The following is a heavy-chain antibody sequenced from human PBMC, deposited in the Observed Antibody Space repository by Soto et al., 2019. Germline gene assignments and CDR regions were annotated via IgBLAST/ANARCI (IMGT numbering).Heavy chain of an antibody. CDR1: GGTFSSYA. D-gene: IGHD2-2*01. J-gene: IGHJ4*02. V-gene: IGHV1-69*13. Sequence: VKVSCKASGGTFSSYAISWVRQAPGQGLEWMGGIIPIFGTANYAQKFQGRVTITADESTSTAYMELSSLRSEDTAVYYCARDTYCSSTSCYPYYWGQGTLVTVSS. CDR2: IIPIFGTA. CDR3: ARDTYCSSTSCYPYY.